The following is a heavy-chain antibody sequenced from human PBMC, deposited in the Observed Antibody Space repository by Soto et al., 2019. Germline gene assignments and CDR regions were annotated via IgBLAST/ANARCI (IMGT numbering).Heavy chain of an antibody. CDR3: ARALRIFGVVVNPDGFVV. CDR1: GFTFSEYS. D-gene: IGHD3-3*01. V-gene: IGHV3-30*03. J-gene: IGHJ3*01. Sequence: QMQLVESGGGVVQPGRSLRLSCAASGFTFSEYSMHWVRQPPGKGLEWVAAILFDGTNKYYADSVKGRSTISKDNSKNTLYLQMDGLRTEDTAVYFCARALRIFGVVVNPDGFVVWGQGTMVTVSS. CDR2: ILFDGTNK.